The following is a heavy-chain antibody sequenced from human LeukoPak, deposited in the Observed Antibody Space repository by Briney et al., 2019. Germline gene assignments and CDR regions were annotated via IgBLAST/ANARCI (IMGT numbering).Heavy chain of an antibody. CDR1: GGTFSSYA. J-gene: IGHJ6*02. D-gene: IGHD5-18*01. Sequence: SVKVSCKASGGTFSSYAISWVRQAPGQGLEWMGRIIPILGIADYAQKFQGRVTITADKSTSTAYMELSSLRSEDTAVYYCASSAMGYSYGWDYYYYYGMDVWGQGTTVTVSS. V-gene: IGHV1-69*04. CDR3: ASSAMGYSYGWDYYYYYGMDV. CDR2: IIPILGIA.